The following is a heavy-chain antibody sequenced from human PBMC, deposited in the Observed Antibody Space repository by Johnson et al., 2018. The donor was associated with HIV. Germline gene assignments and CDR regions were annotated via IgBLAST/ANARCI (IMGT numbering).Heavy chain of an antibody. J-gene: IGHJ3*01. CDR1: GFTFSSYA. CDR2: ISYDGSNK. V-gene: IGHV3-30*14. CDR3: ARKGSGWALDV. D-gene: IGHD6-19*01. Sequence: QVQLVESGGGLVQSGRSLRLSCEASGFTFSSYAMHWVRQAPGKGLEWVAVISYDGSNKYYADSVKGRFTISRDNSKNRLYLQMNSLRAEDAAKYYCARKGSGWALDVWGQGTMVTVSS.